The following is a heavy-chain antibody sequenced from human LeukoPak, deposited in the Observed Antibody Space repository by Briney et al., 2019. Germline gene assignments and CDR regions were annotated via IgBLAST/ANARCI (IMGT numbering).Heavy chain of an antibody. Sequence: GGSLRLSCAASGFTFSSYSMNWVRQAPGKGLEWVSSISSSSSYIYYADSVKGRFTISRDNAKNSLYLQMNSLRAEDTAVYYCARDREWRDGFKTYFDYWGQGTLVTVSS. CDR1: GFTFSSYS. CDR3: ARDREWRDGFKTYFDY. J-gene: IGHJ4*02. D-gene: IGHD5-24*01. CDR2: ISSSSSYI. V-gene: IGHV3-21*01.